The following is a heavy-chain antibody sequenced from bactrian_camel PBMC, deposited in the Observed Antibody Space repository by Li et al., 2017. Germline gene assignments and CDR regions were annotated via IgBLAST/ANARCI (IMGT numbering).Heavy chain of an antibody. Sequence: DVQLVESGGGLVQPGGSLRLSCSASGSISSRCYFSWYRQAAGKEREPVAGFYIGGTSTYYADPVKGRFTISQDNTKKTLCLQMNSLKPEDTAMYYCAADSAVLILGGAIKADDFTYWGQGTQVTVS. V-gene: IGHV3S40*01. CDR2: FYIGGTST. CDR3: AADSAVLILGGAIKADDFTY. D-gene: IGHD3*01. J-gene: IGHJ6*01. CDR1: GSISSRCY.